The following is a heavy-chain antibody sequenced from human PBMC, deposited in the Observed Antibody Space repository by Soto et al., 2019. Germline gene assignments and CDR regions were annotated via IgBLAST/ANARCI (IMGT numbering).Heavy chain of an antibody. V-gene: IGHV3-23*01. J-gene: IGHJ6*02. CDR2: ISGSGGST. Sequence: GGSLRLSCAASGFTFSSYAMSWVRQAPGKGLEWVSAISGSGGSTYYADSVKGRFTISRDNAKNSLYLQMNSLRAEDTAVYYCARDLRSSSWYSFGYYGMDVWGQGTTVTVSS. D-gene: IGHD6-13*01. CDR1: GFTFSSYA. CDR3: ARDLRSSSWYSFGYYGMDV.